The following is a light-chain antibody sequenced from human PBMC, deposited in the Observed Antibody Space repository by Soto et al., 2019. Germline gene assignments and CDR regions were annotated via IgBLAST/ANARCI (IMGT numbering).Light chain of an antibody. V-gene: IGLV2-14*01. CDR1: STDIGFYDF. CDR3: SSYTKTTTAYV. J-gene: IGLJ1*01. CDR2: EVS. Sequence: QSALTQPASVSGSPGQSITISCTGSSTDIGFYDFVSWYQQQPGKAPRLVIYEVSGRPSGISVRFSGPKSGNTASLTISGLQADDEGDYYCSSYTKTTTAYVFGTGTKLTVL.